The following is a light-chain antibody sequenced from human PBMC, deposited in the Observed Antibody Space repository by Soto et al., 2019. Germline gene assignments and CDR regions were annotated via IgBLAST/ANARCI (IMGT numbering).Light chain of an antibody. V-gene: IGKV3-20*01. J-gene: IGKJ1*01. CDR2: GAS. CDR3: QQSDDSPGT. Sequence: EIALTQSPGTLSLSPGERATLSCRATQSVTSSYSAWYQQKPGQARRLLIYGASSRATGIPDRFSGSGSGTDFTLTISRLEPEDFAVYYCQQSDDSPGTFGQGTKV. CDR1: QSVTSSY.